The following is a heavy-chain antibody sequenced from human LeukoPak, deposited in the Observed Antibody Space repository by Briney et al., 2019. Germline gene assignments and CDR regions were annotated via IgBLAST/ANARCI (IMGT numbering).Heavy chain of an antibody. Sequence: SETLSLTCTVSGGSISSYYWSWIRQPPGKGLEWIGYIYYSGNTNYNPSLKSRVTISVDTSENQFSLKLSSVTAADTAVYYCAGHHPRNTVDFWGQGTLVTVSS. CDR3: AGHHPRNTVDF. D-gene: IGHD2/OR15-2a*01. CDR2: IYYSGNT. CDR1: GGSISSYY. V-gene: IGHV4-59*08. J-gene: IGHJ4*02.